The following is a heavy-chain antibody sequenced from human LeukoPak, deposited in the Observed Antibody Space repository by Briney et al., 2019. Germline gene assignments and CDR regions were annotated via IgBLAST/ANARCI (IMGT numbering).Heavy chain of an antibody. CDR2: ISYDGSNK. D-gene: IGHD3-22*01. CDR3: AKVRGYYYDSSGSAPFDY. CDR1: GFTFSSYA. V-gene: IGHV3-30*04. J-gene: IGHJ4*02. Sequence: PGGSLRLSCAASGFTFSSYAMHWVRQAPGKGLEWVAVISYDGSNKYYADSVKGRFTISRDNSKNTLYLQMNSLRAEDTAVYYCAKVRGYYYDSSGSAPFDYWGQGTLVTVSS.